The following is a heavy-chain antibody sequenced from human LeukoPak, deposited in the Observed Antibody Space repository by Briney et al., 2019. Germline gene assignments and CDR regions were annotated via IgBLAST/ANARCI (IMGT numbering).Heavy chain of an antibody. CDR2: ISDTGGRT. J-gene: IGHJ5*02. CDR1: GFSLTDSA. V-gene: IGHV3-23*01. D-gene: IGHD3-3*01. CDR3: AKGGQDFDFWRFDL. Sequence: GGSLRLSCAASGFSLTDSAVSWVRHSPGEGLKWVSSISDTGGRTYYADSVKGRFTITRDNSRNTVNLQMNSLRAGDTARYYCAKGGQDFDFWRFDLWGQGILTIVSS.